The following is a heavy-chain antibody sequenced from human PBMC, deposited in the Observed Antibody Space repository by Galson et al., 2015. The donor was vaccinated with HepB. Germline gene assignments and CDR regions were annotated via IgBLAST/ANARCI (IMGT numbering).Heavy chain of an antibody. Sequence: SLTCTVSGGSISSYYWSWIRQPPGKGLEWIGYIYYSGSTNYNPPLKSRVTISVDTSKNQFSLKLSSVTAADTAVYYCARARTSRWLFDYWGQGTLVTVSS. V-gene: IGHV4-59*01. CDR2: IYYSGST. J-gene: IGHJ4*02. CDR1: GGSISSYY. CDR3: ARARTSRWLFDY. D-gene: IGHD3-22*01.